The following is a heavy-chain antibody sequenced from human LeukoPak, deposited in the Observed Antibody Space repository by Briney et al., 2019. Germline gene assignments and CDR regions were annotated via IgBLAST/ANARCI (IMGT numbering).Heavy chain of an antibody. J-gene: IGHJ3*02. V-gene: IGHV4-34*12. Sequence: PSETLSLTCAVYGGSFSDYYWSRIRQPPGKGLEWIGEIIHSGSTNYNPSLKSRVTISVDRSKNQFSLKLSSVTAADTAVYYCARVNLRWDAFDIWGQGTMVTVSS. D-gene: IGHD4-23*01. CDR3: ARVNLRWDAFDI. CDR2: IIHSGST. CDR1: GGSFSDYY.